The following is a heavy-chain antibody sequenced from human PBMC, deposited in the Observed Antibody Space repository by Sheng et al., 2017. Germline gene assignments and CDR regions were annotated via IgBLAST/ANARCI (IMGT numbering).Heavy chain of an antibody. J-gene: IGHJ4*02. CDR3: ARNPLAARFDY. D-gene: IGHD6-6*01. V-gene: IGHV4-38-2*02. CDR1: GYSISSGSF. Sequence: QVQLQESGPGLVRPSETLSLTCTVSGYSISSGSFWGWIRQPPGKGLEWIGNIYHSGTTYYNPSLKSRVTMSVDTSKNQFSPKLSSVTAADTAAFYCARNPLAARFDYWGRGTLVTVSS. CDR2: IYHSGTT.